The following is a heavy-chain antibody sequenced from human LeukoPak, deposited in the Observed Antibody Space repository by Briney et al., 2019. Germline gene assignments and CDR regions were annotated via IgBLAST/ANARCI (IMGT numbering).Heavy chain of an antibody. CDR3: AKDIGYPGGYDFWSGYYYGMDV. D-gene: IGHD3-3*01. Sequence: PGGSLRLSCAASGFTFDDYTVHWVRQAPGKGLEWVSLISWDGGSTYYADSVKGRFTISRDNSKNSLYLQMNSLRTEDTALYYCAKDIGYPGGYDFWSGYYYGMDVWGQGTTVTVSS. J-gene: IGHJ6*02. V-gene: IGHV3-43*01. CDR2: ISWDGGST. CDR1: GFTFDDYT.